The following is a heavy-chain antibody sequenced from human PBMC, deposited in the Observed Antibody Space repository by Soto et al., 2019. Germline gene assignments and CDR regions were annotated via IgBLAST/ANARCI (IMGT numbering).Heavy chain of an antibody. J-gene: IGHJ4*02. CDR2: ISGSGGST. V-gene: IGHV3-23*01. Sequence: VQLLESGGDLVQPGGSLRLSCAASGFTFSNYVMSWVRQAPGKGLEWVLAISGSGGSTFYSDSVKGRFTISRDNSKNALFLQMNNLRAEDTAVYYCARHQDSSTWYIYPIEYWGQGTLVTVSS. D-gene: IGHD6-13*01. CDR1: GFTFSNYV. CDR3: ARHQDSSTWYIYPIEY.